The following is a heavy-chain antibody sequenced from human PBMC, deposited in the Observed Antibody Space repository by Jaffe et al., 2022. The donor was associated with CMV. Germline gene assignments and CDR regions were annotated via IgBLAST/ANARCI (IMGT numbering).Heavy chain of an antibody. CDR1: GGTFSSYA. J-gene: IGHJ4*02. CDR3: ASESEIVLRYFDWSIGQSFDY. CDR2: IIPILGIA. D-gene: IGHD3-9*01. V-gene: IGHV1-69*09. Sequence: QVQLVQSGAEVKKPGSSVKVSCKASGGTFSSYAISWVRQAPGQGLEWMGRIIPILGIANYAQKFQGRVTITADKSTSTAYMELSSLRSEDTAVYYCASESEIVLRYFDWSIGQSFDYWGQGTLVTVSS.